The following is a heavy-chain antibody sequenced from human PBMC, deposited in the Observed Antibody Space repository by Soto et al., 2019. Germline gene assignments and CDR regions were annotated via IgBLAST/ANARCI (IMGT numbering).Heavy chain of an antibody. CDR3: AKNPGYYYDSTGYHFDY. J-gene: IGHJ4*02. CDR1: EFTFSNYA. Sequence: GGSLRLSCAASEFTFSNYAMSWVRQAPGKGLEWVSAISYGGGTTYYADSVKGRFTISRDNSENTLYLQMNSLRAEDTAVYYCAKNPGYYYDSTGYHFDYWGQGTPVTVSS. D-gene: IGHD3-22*01. CDR2: ISYGGGTT. V-gene: IGHV3-23*01.